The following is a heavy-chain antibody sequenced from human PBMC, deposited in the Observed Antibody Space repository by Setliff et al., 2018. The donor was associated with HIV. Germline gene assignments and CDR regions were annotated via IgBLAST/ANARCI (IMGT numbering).Heavy chain of an antibody. D-gene: IGHD2-15*01. CDR3: ASGIRGYCSGGSCYFGFGLAL. CDR2: IILAFNVI. V-gene: IGHV1-69*13. CDR1: GGTFGASG. Sequence: ASVKVSCKASGGTFGASGINWVRQAPGQGFEWMGTIILAFNVIKYAQKFQGRVTITADESARTAFMEMRSLRSDDTAIYYCASGIRGYCSGGSCYFGFGLALWGQGTTVTVSS. J-gene: IGHJ6*02.